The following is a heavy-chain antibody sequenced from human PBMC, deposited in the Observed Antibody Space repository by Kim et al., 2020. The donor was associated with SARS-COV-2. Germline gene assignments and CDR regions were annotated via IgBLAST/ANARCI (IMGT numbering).Heavy chain of an antibody. D-gene: IGHD5-18*01. V-gene: IGHV3-66*01. Sequence: AASVKGRFTISRDNSKNTLYLQMNSQRAEDTAVYYCARGGYSYYYGMDVWGQGTTVTVSS. J-gene: IGHJ6*02. CDR3: ARGGYSYYYGMDV.